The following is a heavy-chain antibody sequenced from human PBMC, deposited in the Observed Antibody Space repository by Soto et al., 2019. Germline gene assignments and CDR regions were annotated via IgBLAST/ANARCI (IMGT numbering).Heavy chain of an antibody. J-gene: IGHJ6*02. Sequence: LRLSCAASGFTFSGSAMHWVRQASGKGLEWVGRIRSKANSYATAYAASVKGRFTISRDDSKNTAYLQMNSLKTEDTAVYYCTTPNSGSYQGYYYYGMDVWGQGTTVTVSS. CDR1: GFTFSGSA. CDR3: TTPNSGSYQGYYYYGMDV. V-gene: IGHV3-73*01. D-gene: IGHD1-26*01. CDR2: IRSKANSYAT.